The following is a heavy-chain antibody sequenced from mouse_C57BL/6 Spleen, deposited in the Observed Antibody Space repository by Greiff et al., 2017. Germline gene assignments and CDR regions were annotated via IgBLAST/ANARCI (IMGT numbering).Heavy chain of an antibody. CDR3: ANPGPSFDY. V-gene: IGHV1-26*01. CDR2: INPNNGGT. D-gene: IGHD4-1*01. CDR1: GYTFTDYY. Sequence: EVMLQQSGPELVKPGASVKISCKASGYTFTDYYMNWVKQSHGKSLEWIGDINPNNGGTSYNQKFKGKATLTVDKSSSTAYMELRSLTSEDSAVYYCANPGPSFDYWGQGTTLTVSS. J-gene: IGHJ2*01.